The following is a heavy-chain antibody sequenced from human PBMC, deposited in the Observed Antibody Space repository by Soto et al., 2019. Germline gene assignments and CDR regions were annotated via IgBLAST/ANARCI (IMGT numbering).Heavy chain of an antibody. Sequence: PSETLSLTCTVSGGSISSYYWSWIRQPPGKGLEWIGYIYYSGSTNYNPSLKSRVTISVDTSKNQFSLKLSSVTAADTAVYYCARESLSSKVDYWGQGTLVTV. CDR1: GGSISSYY. CDR3: ARESLSSKVDY. V-gene: IGHV4-59*01. CDR2: IYYSGST. J-gene: IGHJ4*02.